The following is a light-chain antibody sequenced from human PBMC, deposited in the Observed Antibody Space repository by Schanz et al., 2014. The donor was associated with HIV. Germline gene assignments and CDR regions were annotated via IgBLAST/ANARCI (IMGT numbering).Light chain of an antibody. Sequence: QSALTQPASVSGSPGQSITISCTGNSSDVGSYNLVSWYQQHPGKAPKVVIYGVFDRPSGVSNRFSGSKSGNTASLTISGLQAEDEADYYCSSYTSSSTPLWVFGGGTKLIVL. CDR2: GVF. CDR3: SSYTSSSTPLWV. CDR1: SSDVGSYNL. V-gene: IGLV2-14*02. J-gene: IGLJ3*02.